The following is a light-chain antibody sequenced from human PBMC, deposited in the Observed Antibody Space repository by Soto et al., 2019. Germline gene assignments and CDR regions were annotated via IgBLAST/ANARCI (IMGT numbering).Light chain of an antibody. CDR3: QQYNNWPPIT. J-gene: IGKJ5*01. V-gene: IGKV3-15*01. Sequence: EILLTQSPCTRSLSPWERATLSCRASQSVSIKLAWYQQKPGQAPRLLIYDTSTRATGIPARFSGSGSGTEFTLTISSLQSEDFAVYYCQQYNNWPPITFGQGTRLEIK. CDR2: DTS. CDR1: QSVSIK.